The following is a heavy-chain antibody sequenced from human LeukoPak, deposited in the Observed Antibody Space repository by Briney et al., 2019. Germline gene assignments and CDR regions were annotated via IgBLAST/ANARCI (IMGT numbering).Heavy chain of an antibody. CDR2: IWYDGSKK. CDR3: ARSYGNSFYYGLDV. Sequence: GGSLRLSCAASGFIFKSYGMHWVRQAPGKGLEWVAVIWYDGSKKFYGDSVKGRFIISRDDREDTLYLQMNSLRAEDTAVYFCARSYGNSFYYGLDVWGRGTAVTVSS. D-gene: IGHD3-16*01. V-gene: IGHV3-33*01. J-gene: IGHJ6*02. CDR1: GFIFKSYG.